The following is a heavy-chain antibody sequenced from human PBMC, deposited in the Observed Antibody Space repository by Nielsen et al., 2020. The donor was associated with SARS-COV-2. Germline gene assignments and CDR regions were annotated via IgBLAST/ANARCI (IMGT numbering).Heavy chain of an antibody. CDR3: ARLRAAYCSSTSCYGGYMDV. J-gene: IGHJ6*03. CDR2: IYYSGST. D-gene: IGHD2-2*01. Sequence: WIRQPPGQGLEWIGYIYYSGSTNYNPSLKSRVTISVDTSKNQFSLKLSSVTAADTAVYYCARLRAAYCSSTSCYGGYMDVWGKGTTVTVSS. V-gene: IGHV4-59*08.